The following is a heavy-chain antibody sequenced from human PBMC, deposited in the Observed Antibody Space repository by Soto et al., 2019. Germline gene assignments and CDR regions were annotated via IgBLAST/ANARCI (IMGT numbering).Heavy chain of an antibody. CDR3: ARNIAS. D-gene: IGHD3-16*02. CDR2: MYDSGST. Sequence: QVQLQESGPGLVKPSETLSLTCTVSGGSISDYYWSWIRQPPGKGLEWIGYMYDSGSTRYNPTLNTRLTTSVDTSKNQFSLNLTSVTAADTPVYYCARNIASWGQGTLVTVSS. CDR1: GGSISDYY. J-gene: IGHJ5*02. V-gene: IGHV4-4*09.